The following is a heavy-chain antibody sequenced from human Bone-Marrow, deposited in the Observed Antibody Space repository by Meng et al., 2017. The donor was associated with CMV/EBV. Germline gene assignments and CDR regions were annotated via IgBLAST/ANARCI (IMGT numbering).Heavy chain of an antibody. CDR3: AKSGGWYHPFDY. J-gene: IGHJ4*02. Sequence: LSLTCAASGFTFSGSGMHWVRQAPGKGLEWVSFISSSSSYIYYADSVKGRFTISRDNAKNSLYLQMSSLRAEDTAVYYCAKSGGWYHPFDYWGQGTLVTVSS. CDR2: ISSSSSYI. CDR1: GFTFSGSG. V-gene: IGHV3-21*01. D-gene: IGHD2-2*01.